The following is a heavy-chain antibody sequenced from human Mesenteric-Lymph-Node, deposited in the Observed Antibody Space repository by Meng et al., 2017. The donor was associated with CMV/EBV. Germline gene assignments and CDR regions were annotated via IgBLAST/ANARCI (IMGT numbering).Heavy chain of an antibody. CDR1: GGSFRGYY. J-gene: IGHJ4*02. CDR3: ARGSSYDILTGYFDY. CDR2: INHSGST. D-gene: IGHD3-9*01. V-gene: IGHV4-34*01. Sequence: QGQLPTWGSERLKPSEPLSVPCAVYGGSFRGYYWNWIRPSPEKGLEWIGEINHSGSTTYNPSFTSRIIISVDTSTNQISLNMSSGTAADTAVYYCARGSSYDILTGYFDYWGQGALVTVSS.